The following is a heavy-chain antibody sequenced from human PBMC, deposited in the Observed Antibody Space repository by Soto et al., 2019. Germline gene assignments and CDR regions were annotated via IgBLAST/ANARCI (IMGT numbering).Heavy chain of an antibody. CDR1: GYTFTSYY. J-gene: IGHJ5*02. Sequence: ASVKVSCKASGYTFTSYYMHWVRQAPGQGLEWMGIINPSGGSTSYAQKFQGRVTMTRDTSTSTVYMELSSLRSEDTAVYYCARAMDIGMASKDNWFDPWGQGTLVTVSS. D-gene: IGHD2-2*03. CDR3: ARAMDIGMASKDNWFDP. V-gene: IGHV1-46*01. CDR2: INPSGGST.